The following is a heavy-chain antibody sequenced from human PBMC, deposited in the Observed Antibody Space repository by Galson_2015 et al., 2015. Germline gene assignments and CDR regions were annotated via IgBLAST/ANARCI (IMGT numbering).Heavy chain of an antibody. V-gene: IGHV3-23*01. CDR3: AKGTGRSVFGVVSDFNY. D-gene: IGHD3-3*01. Sequence: SLRLSCAASGFTFGTYAMSWVRQAPGKGLEWVSGISGSAGSTYYADPVKGRFTISRDNSKNTLYLQMNSLRAEDTAVYYCAKGTGRSVFGVVSDFNYWGQGILVTVSS. CDR2: ISGSAGST. CDR1: GFTFGTYA. J-gene: IGHJ4*02.